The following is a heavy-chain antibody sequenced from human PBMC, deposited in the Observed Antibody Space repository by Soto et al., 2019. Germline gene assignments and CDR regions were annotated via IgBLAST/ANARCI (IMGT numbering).Heavy chain of an antibody. V-gene: IGHV5-51*01. J-gene: IGHJ6*02. CDR2: IYPGDSEI. D-gene: IGHD1-26*01. CDR3: ARRRGSGSDYYYNYGMGV. Sequence: GVSLKISCRGAGERCSRYGSGLVRQMPGKGLEWMGIIYPGDSEIRYSPSFQGQVTISADTSISTAYLQWSSLKASDTAIYYCARRRGSGSDYYYNYGMGVWGQGNMVTVS. CDR1: GERCSRYG.